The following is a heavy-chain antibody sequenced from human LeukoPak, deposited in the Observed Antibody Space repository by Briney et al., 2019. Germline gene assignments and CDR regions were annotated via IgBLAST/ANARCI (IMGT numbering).Heavy chain of an antibody. CDR2: INHSGST. J-gene: IGHJ4*02. CDR1: GGSFSGYY. Sequence: PSETLSLTCAVYGGSFSGYYWSWIRQPPGKGLEWIGEINHSGSTNYNPSLKSRVTISVDTSKNQFSLKLSSVTAADTAVYYCARGGRYYDILTGYYPSFDYWGQGTLVTVSS. D-gene: IGHD3-9*01. V-gene: IGHV4-34*01. CDR3: ARGGRYYDILTGYYPSFDY.